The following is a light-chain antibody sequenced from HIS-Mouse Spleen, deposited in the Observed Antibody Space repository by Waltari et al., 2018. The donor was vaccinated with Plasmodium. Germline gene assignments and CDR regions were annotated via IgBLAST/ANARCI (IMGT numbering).Light chain of an antibody. Sequence: SYELTQPPSVSVSPGQTARIPCSGDALPTNYAYLYQQKSGQAPALVIYEDSKRPSGIPERFSGSSSGTMATLTISGAQVEDEADYYCYSTDSSGNHRVFGGGTKLTVL. CDR1: ALPTNY. J-gene: IGLJ3*02. V-gene: IGLV3-10*01. CDR3: YSTDSSGNHRV. CDR2: EDS.